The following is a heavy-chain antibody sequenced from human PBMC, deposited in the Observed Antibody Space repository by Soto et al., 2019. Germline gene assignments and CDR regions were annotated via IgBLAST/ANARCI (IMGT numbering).Heavy chain of an antibody. CDR2: IIPIFGTA. CDR1: GGTFSSYA. V-gene: IGHV1-69*12. Sequence: QVQLVQSGAEVKKPGSSVKVSCKASGGTFSSYAISWVRQAPGQGLEWMGGIIPIFGTANYAQKFQGRVTITADEYTSTAYMELSRLRSEDTAVYYCARDRDVDDYGDYRPSDMVYWGQGTLVTVSS. CDR3: ARDRDVDDYGDYRPSDMVY. J-gene: IGHJ4*02. D-gene: IGHD4-17*01.